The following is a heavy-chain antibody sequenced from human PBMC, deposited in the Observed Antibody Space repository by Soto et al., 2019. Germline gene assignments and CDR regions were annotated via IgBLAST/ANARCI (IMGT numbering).Heavy chain of an antibody. D-gene: IGHD6-19*01. CDR3: AKGAARSVAGTADLDY. CDR2: ISYDGSNK. Sequence: QVQLVESGGGVVQPGRSLRLSCAASGFTFSSYGMHWVRQAPGKGLEWVAVISYDGSNKYYADSVKGRFTISRDNYKNTLYLQMNSLRAEETAVYYCAKGAARSVAGTADLDYWGQGTLVTVS. V-gene: IGHV3-30*18. CDR1: GFTFSSYG. J-gene: IGHJ4*02.